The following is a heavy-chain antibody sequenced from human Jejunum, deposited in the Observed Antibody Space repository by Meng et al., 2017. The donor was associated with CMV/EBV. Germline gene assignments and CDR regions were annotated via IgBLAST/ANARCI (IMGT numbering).Heavy chain of an antibody. J-gene: IGHJ4*02. CDR2: ISTYNGNT. D-gene: IGHD2-21*02. CDR1: GYTFTSYG. CDR3: ARGVVTMTRYYFDY. Sequence: GYTFTSYGISWVRQAPGQGLEWMGWISTYNGNTHYEQKLQGRATMTTDTSTSTAYMEVRSLKSDDTAVYYCARGVVTMTRYYFDYWGQGTLVTVSS. V-gene: IGHV1-18*01.